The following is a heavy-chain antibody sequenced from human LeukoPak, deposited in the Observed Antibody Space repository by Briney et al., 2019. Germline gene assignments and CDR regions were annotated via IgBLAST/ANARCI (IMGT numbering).Heavy chain of an antibody. CDR3: ARAGYCSSTSCPWGYYYYYYMDV. Sequence: GGSLRLSCAASGFTFSSYEMNWVRQAPGKGLEWVSYISSSGSTIYYADSVKGRFTISRDNAKNSLYLQMNSLRAEDTAVYYCARAGYCSSTSCPWGYYYYYYMDVWGKGTTVTISS. V-gene: IGHV3-48*03. CDR1: GFTFSSYE. D-gene: IGHD2-2*01. CDR2: ISSSGSTI. J-gene: IGHJ6*03.